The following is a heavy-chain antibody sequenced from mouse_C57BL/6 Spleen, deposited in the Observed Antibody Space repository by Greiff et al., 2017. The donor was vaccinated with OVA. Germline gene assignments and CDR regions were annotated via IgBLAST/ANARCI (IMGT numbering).Heavy chain of an antibody. CDR3: TRGGYYGSSSLYYYAMDY. CDR1: GFTFRSYA. V-gene: IGHV5-9-1*02. Sequence: VMFVESGAGLVKPGGSLKLSCAASGFTFRSYAMSWVRQTPEKRLEWVAYISSGGDYIYYADTVKGRFTISRDNARNTLYLQMSSLKSEDTAMYYCTRGGYYGSSSLYYYAMDYWGQGTSVTVSS. J-gene: IGHJ4*01. D-gene: IGHD1-1*01. CDR2: ISSGGDYI.